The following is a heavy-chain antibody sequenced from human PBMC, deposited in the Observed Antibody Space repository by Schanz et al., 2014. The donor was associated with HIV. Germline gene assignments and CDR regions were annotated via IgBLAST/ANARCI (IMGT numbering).Heavy chain of an antibody. Sequence: QVQLVESGGGVVQPGRSQRLSCAASGFTFSSYAMHWVRQAPGKGLEWVAGISYDGSKKYYADSVKGRFTISRDNSKNTLYLQMNSLRAEDTAVYYCARDLGRYYYGSGSYYNPYGVDVWGQGTTVTVSS. CDR1: GFTFSSYA. V-gene: IGHV3-30-3*01. CDR3: ARDLGRYYYGSGSYYNPYGVDV. D-gene: IGHD3-10*01. CDR2: ISYDGSKK. J-gene: IGHJ6*02.